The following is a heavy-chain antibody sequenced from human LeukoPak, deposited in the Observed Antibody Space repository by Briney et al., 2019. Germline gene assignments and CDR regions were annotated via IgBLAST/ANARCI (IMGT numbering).Heavy chain of an antibody. CDR1: GFTFSSYS. CDR2: ISGSGGST. D-gene: IGHD3-22*01. CDR3: AKVPKWLFYYFDY. V-gene: IGHV3-23*01. Sequence: GGSLRLSCAASGFTFSSYSMSWVRQAPGKGLEWVSAISGSGGSTYYADSVKGRFTISRDNSKNTLYLQMNSLRAEDTAVYYCAKVPKWLFYYFDYWGQGTLVTVSS. J-gene: IGHJ4*02.